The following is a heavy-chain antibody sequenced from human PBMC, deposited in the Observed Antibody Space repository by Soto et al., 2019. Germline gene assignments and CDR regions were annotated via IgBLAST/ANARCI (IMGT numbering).Heavy chain of an antibody. Sequence: ASVKVSCKASGGTFSSYTISWVRQAPGQGLEWMGRIIPILGIANYAQKFQGRVTITADKSTSTAYMELSSLRSEDTAVCYCAREPPEGYYYYYMDVWGKGTTVTVSS. J-gene: IGHJ6*03. CDR1: GGTFSSYT. V-gene: IGHV1-69*04. CDR2: IIPILGIA. CDR3: AREPPEGYYYYYMDV.